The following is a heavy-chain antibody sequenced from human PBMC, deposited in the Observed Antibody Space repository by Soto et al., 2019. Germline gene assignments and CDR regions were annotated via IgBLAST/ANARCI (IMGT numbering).Heavy chain of an antibody. D-gene: IGHD5-18*01. CDR2: IIPIFGTA. CDR1: GGTFSSYA. Sequence: QVQLVQSGAEVKKPGSSVKVSCKASGGTFSSYAISWVRQAPGQGLEWMGGIIPIFGTANYAQKFQGRVTITADESTSKAYMELSSLRSEDTAVYYCARVRVGYSYGHPQYYFDYWGQGTLVTVSS. V-gene: IGHV1-69*01. CDR3: ARVRVGYSYGHPQYYFDY. J-gene: IGHJ4*02.